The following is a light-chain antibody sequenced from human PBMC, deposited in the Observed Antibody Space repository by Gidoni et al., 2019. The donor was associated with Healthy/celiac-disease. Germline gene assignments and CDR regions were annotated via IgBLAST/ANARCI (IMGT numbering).Light chain of an antibody. V-gene: IGKV3-20*01. CDR1: HIVSSSY. CDR2: GTS. Sequence: EIEFTQSPGTLCLSLGESATLSCRASHIVSSSYLAWYQPNPGQSPRLLIYGTSTSATGIPDSFSGSGSGTDFTLTIIRLEPVAVAVYYCQQYCSSSLTFXRXTKVDVK. CDR3: QQYCSSSLT. J-gene: IGKJ3*01.